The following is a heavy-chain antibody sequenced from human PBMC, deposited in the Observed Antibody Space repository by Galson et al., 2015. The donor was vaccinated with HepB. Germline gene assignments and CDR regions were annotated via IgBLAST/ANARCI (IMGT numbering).Heavy chain of an antibody. J-gene: IGHJ3*02. Sequence: SETLSLTCTVSGGSISSYYWSWIRQPPGKGLEWIGYIYYSGSTNYNPSLKSRVTISVDTSKSQFSLKLSSVTAADTAVYYCARDFGGIRAFDIWGQGTMVAVSS. CDR2: IYYSGST. V-gene: IGHV4-59*12. CDR3: ARDFGGIRAFDI. CDR1: GGSISSYY. D-gene: IGHD3-10*01.